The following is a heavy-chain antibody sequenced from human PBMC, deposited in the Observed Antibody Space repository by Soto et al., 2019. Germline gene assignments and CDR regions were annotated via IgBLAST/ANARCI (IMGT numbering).Heavy chain of an antibody. CDR1: GGSISSYY. V-gene: IGHV4-59*01. J-gene: IGHJ4*02. D-gene: IGHD6-19*01. CDR3: ARAAVAGPIDY. Sequence: QVQLQESGPGLVKPSETLSLTCTVSGGSISSYYWSWIRQPPGKGLEWIGYIYYSGSTNYNPSLKSRVTISVDTSKNQFSLKLSSVTAADTDVYYCARAAVAGPIDYWGQGTLVTVSS. CDR2: IYYSGST.